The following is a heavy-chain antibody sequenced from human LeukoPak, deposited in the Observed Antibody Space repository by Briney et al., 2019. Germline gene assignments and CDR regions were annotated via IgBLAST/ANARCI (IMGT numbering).Heavy chain of an antibody. D-gene: IGHD3-10*01. Sequence: GGSLRLSCAASGFTFSDYYMSWIRQAPGKGLEWVSYISSSSSYTNYADSVKGRFTISRDNAKNSLHLQMNSLRAEDTAVYYCASGYYGSGSYYPFDYWGQGTLVTVSS. V-gene: IGHV3-11*06. J-gene: IGHJ4*02. CDR1: GFTFSDYY. CDR2: ISSSSSYT. CDR3: ASGYYGSGSYYPFDY.